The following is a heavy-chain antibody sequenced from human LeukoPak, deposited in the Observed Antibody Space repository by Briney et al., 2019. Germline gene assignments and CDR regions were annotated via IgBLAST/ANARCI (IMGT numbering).Heavy chain of an antibody. CDR3: VPYCSSTSCYTGP. Sequence: GGSLRLFCAASGFTFSSYGMHWVRQAPGKGLEWVAFIRYDGGNKYYADSVKGRFTISRDNSKNTLYLQMNSLRAEDTAVYYCVPYCSSTSCYTGPWGQRTLVTVSS. J-gene: IGHJ5*02. CDR2: IRYDGGNK. CDR1: GFTFSSYG. D-gene: IGHD2-2*02. V-gene: IGHV3-30*02.